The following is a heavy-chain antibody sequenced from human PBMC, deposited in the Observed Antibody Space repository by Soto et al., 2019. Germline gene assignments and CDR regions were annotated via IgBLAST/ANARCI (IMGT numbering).Heavy chain of an antibody. CDR2: INAGNGNT. J-gene: IGHJ4*02. CDR3: ARVPSGSYSDY. Sequence: ASVNVSFKDSGYTFTSYSMHWVRPAPGQRLEWMGWINAGNGNTKYSQKFQGRVTITRDTSASTAYMELSSLRSEDTAVYYCARVPSGSYSDYWGQGTLVTVSS. D-gene: IGHD1-26*01. CDR1: GYTFTSYS. V-gene: IGHV1-3*01.